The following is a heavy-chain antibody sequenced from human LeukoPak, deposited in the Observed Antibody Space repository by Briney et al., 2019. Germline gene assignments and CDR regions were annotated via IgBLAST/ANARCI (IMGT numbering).Heavy chain of an antibody. D-gene: IGHD3-10*01. CDR1: GYTLTELS. V-gene: IGHV1-24*01. Sequence: ASVKVSCKVSGYTLTELSMHWVRQAPGKGLEWMGGFDPEDGETIYAQKFQGRVTMTEDTSTDTAYMELSSLRSEDTAVYYCATEQYGPKRGYYYYGMDVWGQGTTVTVSS. CDR2: FDPEDGET. J-gene: IGHJ6*02. CDR3: ATEQYGPKRGYYYYGMDV.